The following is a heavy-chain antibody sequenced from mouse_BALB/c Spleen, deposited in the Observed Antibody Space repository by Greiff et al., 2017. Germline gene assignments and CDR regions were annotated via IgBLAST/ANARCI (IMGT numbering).Heavy chain of an antibody. J-gene: IGHJ2*01. Sequence: EVQLQESGPGLVKPSQSLSLTCTVTGYSITSDYAWYWIRQFPGNKLEWMGYISYSGSTSYNPSLKSRISITRDTSKNQFFLQLNSVTTEDTATYYCARWLRRNYFDYWGQGTTLTVSS. D-gene: IGHD2-2*01. CDR2: ISYSGST. CDR3: ARWLRRNYFDY. CDR1: GYSITSDYA. V-gene: IGHV3-2*02.